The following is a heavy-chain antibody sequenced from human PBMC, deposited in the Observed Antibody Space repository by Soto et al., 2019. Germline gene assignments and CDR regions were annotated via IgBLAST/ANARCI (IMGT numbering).Heavy chain of an antibody. CDR1: GFTFSDYY. D-gene: IGHD3-10*01. J-gene: IGHJ3*01. V-gene: IGHV3-11*06. CDR2: ISTSSSYT. CDR3: ARGDRGGFDL. Sequence: GGSLRLSCAASGFTFSDYYMSWIRQAPGKGLEWVSDISTSSSYTNYADSVKGRFTISRDNAKNAIFLQMTSLRVDDTAVYFCARGDRGGFDLWGQGTMVTVSS.